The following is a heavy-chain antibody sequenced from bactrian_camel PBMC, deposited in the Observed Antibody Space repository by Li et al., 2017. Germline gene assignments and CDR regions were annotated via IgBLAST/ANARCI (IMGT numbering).Heavy chain of an antibody. Sequence: QLVESGGGSVQTGGSLTLSCAASGNIDSSIVMAWFRQAPGKEREGIAVMNSIGSERYAASVKGRFTISRDNAKNTLYLQLNSLRTEDTAMYYCAKVNGPITSGRALGAWGQGTQVTV. CDR1: GNIDSSIV. CDR2: MNSIGSE. CDR3: AKVNGPITSGRALGA. V-gene: IGHV3S53*01. J-gene: IGHJ3*01. D-gene: IGHD1*01.